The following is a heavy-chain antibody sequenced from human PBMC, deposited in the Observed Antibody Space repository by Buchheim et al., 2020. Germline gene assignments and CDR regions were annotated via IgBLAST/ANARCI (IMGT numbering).Heavy chain of an antibody. V-gene: IGHV4-39*06. J-gene: IGHJ4*01. CDR3: AGAVAGSLHFDS. D-gene: IGHD6-19*01. CDR2: IYYSGST. CDR1: GGSISSNSYF. Sequence: LQLQESGPGLVKPSETLSLTCTVSGGSISSNSYFWGWIRQPPGKGLEWIGSIYYSGSTYYNPSLKSRVTLSVDTSTKQFPLKLSSVTAADTAVYYCAGAVAGSLHFDSWGHGAL.